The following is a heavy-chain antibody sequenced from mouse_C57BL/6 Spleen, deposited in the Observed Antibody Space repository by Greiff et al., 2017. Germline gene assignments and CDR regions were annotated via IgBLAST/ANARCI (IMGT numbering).Heavy chain of an antibody. Sequence: QVQLQQPGAELVMPGASVKLSCKASGYTFTSYWMHWVKQRPGQGLEWIGEIDPSDSYTNYNQKFKGKSTLTVDKSSSTAYMQLSSLTSEDSAVYYCARLPTAQATDAMDYWGQGTSVTVSS. CDR3: ARLPTAQATDAMDY. J-gene: IGHJ4*01. V-gene: IGHV1-69*01. CDR1: GYTFTSYW. CDR2: IDPSDSYT. D-gene: IGHD3-2*02.